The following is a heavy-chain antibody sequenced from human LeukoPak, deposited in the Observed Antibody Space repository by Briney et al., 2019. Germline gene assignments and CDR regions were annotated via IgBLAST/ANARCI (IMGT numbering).Heavy chain of an antibody. V-gene: IGHV4-59*01. CDR3: ARAGQFISARPIAFDY. D-gene: IGHD6-6*01. Sequence: SETLSLTCTVSGGSISNYYWRWIRQPPGKGLEWIGYIYYSGSTNSNPSLKGRVSISLDTSKNQFSLKLSSVTAADTAVYYCARAGQFISARPIAFDYWGQGSLVTVSS. CDR2: IYYSGST. J-gene: IGHJ4*02. CDR1: GGSISNYY.